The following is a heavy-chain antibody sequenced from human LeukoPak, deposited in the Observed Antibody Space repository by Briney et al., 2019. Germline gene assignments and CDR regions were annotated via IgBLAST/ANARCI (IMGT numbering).Heavy chain of an antibody. J-gene: IGHJ4*02. CDR2: ISYDGSNK. Sequence: PGGSLRLSCAASGFTFSSYGMHWVRQAPGKGLEWVAVISYDGSNKYYADSVKGRFTISRDNSKNTLYLQMNSLRAEDTAVYYCASDTDYGSGSYSLDYWGQGTLVTVSS. V-gene: IGHV3-33*05. CDR3: ASDTDYGSGSYSLDY. CDR1: GFTFSSYG. D-gene: IGHD3-10*01.